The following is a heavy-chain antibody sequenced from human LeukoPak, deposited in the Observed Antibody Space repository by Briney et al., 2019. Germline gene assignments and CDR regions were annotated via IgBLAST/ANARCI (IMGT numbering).Heavy chain of an antibody. Sequence: GGSLRLSCAASGFTFSSYGMHWVRQAPGKGLEWVAFIRYDGSNKYYADSVKGRFTISRDNSKNTLYLQMNSLRAEDTAVYYCAKDAGYIAAAGINFDYWGQGTLVTVSS. CDR2: IRYDGSNK. CDR1: GFTFSSYG. CDR3: AKDAGYIAAAGINFDY. V-gene: IGHV3-30*02. D-gene: IGHD6-13*01. J-gene: IGHJ4*02.